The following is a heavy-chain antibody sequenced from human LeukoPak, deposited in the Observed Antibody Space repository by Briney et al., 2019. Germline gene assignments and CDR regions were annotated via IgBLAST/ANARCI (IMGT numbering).Heavy chain of an antibody. V-gene: IGHV4-61*02. Sequence: SETLSLTCTVSGGSISSGSYYWSWIRQPAGKGLEWIGRIYTSGSTNYNPSLKSRVTISVDTSKNQFSLKLSSVTAADTAVYYCARGRWLQFFDYWAREPWSPSPQ. CDR1: GGSISSGSYY. J-gene: IGHJ4*02. CDR3: ARGRWLQFFDY. CDR2: IYTSGST. D-gene: IGHD5-24*01.